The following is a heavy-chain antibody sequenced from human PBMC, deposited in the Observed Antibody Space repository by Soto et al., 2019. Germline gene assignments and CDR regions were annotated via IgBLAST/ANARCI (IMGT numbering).Heavy chain of an antibody. V-gene: IGHV1-69*13. CDR1: GGTFSSYA. CDR2: IIPIFGTA. J-gene: IGHJ6*02. CDR3: ARDLGTTYYYGSGSYYGV. D-gene: IGHD3-10*01. Sequence: ASVKVSCKASGGTFSSYAISWVRQAPGQGLEWMGGIIPIFGTANYAQKFQGRVTITADESTSTAYMELSSLRSEDTAVYYCARDLGTTYYYGSGSYYGVWGQGTTVTVSS.